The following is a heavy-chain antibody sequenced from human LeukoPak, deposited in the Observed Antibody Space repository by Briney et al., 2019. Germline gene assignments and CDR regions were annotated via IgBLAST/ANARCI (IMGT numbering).Heavy chain of an antibody. CDR3: ARDRGYCSRTNCYYFDY. J-gene: IGHJ4*02. D-gene: IGHD2-2*01. V-gene: IGHV1-2*02. CDR1: GYTFTGYY. Sequence: ASVKVSCKASGYTFTGYYMHWVRQAPGQGLEWMGWINPNSGGTNYAQKFQGRVTMTRDTSISTAYMELSRLRSDDTAVYYCARDRGYCSRTNCYYFDYWGQGTLVTVSS. CDR2: INPNSGGT.